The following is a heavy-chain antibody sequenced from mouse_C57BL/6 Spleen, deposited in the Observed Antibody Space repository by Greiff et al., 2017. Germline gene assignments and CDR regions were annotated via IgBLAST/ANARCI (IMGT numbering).Heavy chain of an antibody. CDR2: IDPSDSYT. CDR3: ARAITRWYFDV. Sequence: QVQLKQPGAELVRPGTSVKLSCKASGYTFTSYWMHWVKQRPGQGLEWIGVIDPSDSYTNYNQKFKGKATLTVDTSSSTAYMQLSSLTSEDSAVYYCARAITRWYFDVWGTGTTVTVSS. J-gene: IGHJ1*03. D-gene: IGHD2-4*01. CDR1: GYTFTSYW. V-gene: IGHV1-59*01.